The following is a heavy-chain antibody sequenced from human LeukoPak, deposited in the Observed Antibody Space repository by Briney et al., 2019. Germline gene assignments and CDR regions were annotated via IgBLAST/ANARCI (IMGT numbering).Heavy chain of an antibody. CDR1: GFTFSSYA. Sequence: SGGSLRLSCAASGFTFSSYAMSWVRQAPGKGLEWVSAISGSGGSTYYADSVKGRFTISRDNSKNTLYLQMNSLRAEDAAVYYCAKGAVKVKRMDVWGQGTTVTVSS. CDR2: ISGSGGST. D-gene: IGHD3-3*01. V-gene: IGHV3-23*01. CDR3: AKGAVKVKRMDV. J-gene: IGHJ6*02.